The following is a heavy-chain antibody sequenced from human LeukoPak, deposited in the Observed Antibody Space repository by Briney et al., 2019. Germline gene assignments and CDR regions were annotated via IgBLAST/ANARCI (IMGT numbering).Heavy chain of an antibody. D-gene: IGHD5-12*01. CDR2: INSDGSST. CDR3: ARDHSGYDWSAFDI. CDR1: GFTFSSYW. Sequence: GGSLRLSCAASGFTFSSYWMHWVRQTPGKGLVWVSRINSDGSSTSYADSVEGRFTISRDNAKNTLYLQMNSLRAEDTAVYYCARDHSGYDWSAFDIWGQGTMVTVSS. V-gene: IGHV3-74*01. J-gene: IGHJ3*02.